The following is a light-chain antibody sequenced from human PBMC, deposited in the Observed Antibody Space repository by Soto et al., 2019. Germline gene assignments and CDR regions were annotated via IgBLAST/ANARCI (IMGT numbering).Light chain of an antibody. V-gene: IGKV3-11*01. Sequence: EIVLTQSPATLSLSPGEGATLSCRASQSVSSFLAWYQQKPGRAPRLLIYDASNRATGIPARFSGSGSGTDFTLTISSLEPEDFAVYYCQQRNSWPITFGQGTRLEIK. CDR1: QSVSSF. J-gene: IGKJ5*01. CDR3: QQRNSWPIT. CDR2: DAS.